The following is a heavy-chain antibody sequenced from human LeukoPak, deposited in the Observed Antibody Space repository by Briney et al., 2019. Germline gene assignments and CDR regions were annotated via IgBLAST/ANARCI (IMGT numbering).Heavy chain of an antibody. CDR2: INHSGSA. CDR1: GGSFSGYY. Sequence: SETLSLTCAVYGGSFSGYYWSWIRQPPGKGLEWIGEINHSGSANYNPSLKSRVTISVDTSKNQSSLKLNSVPAADTAVFYCARGGYDYIWESYRYNWFDPWGQGTLVTVSS. D-gene: IGHD3-16*02. V-gene: IGHV4-34*01. CDR3: ARGGYDYIWESYRYNWFDP. J-gene: IGHJ5*02.